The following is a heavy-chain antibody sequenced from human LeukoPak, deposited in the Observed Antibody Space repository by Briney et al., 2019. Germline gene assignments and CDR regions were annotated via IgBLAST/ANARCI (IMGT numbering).Heavy chain of an antibody. Sequence: GGSLRLSCAASGFTFSSYAMSWVRQAPGKGLEWVSAITGSGFSTYYADSVKGRFTISRDNSKNSLYLQMNSLRAEDTAVYYCATNWLVRGVITRDAFDIWGQGTMVTVSS. D-gene: IGHD3-10*01. CDR1: GFTFSSYA. V-gene: IGHV3-23*01. CDR3: ATNWLVRGVITRDAFDI. CDR2: ITGSGFST. J-gene: IGHJ3*02.